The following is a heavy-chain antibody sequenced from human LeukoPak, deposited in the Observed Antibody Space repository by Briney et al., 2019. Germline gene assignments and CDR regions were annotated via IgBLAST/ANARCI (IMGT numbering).Heavy chain of an antibody. CDR2: ISWNGGST. D-gene: IGHD2-15*01. J-gene: IGHJ6*03. CDR1: GFTFSGYA. Sequence: GGSLRLSCAASGFTFSGYAMSWVRRAPGKGLEWVSGISWNGGSTGYADSVKGRFTISRDNAKNSLYLQMNSLRAEDTALYYCTTAFGGETPNYYYYYYMDVWGKGTTVTVSS. V-gene: IGHV3-20*04. CDR3: TTAFGGETPNYYYYYYMDV.